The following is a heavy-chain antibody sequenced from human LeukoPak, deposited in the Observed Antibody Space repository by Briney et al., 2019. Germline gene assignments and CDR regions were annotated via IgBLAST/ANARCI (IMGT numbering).Heavy chain of an antibody. V-gene: IGHV4-59*08. CDR2: IYYTGST. J-gene: IGHJ4*02. Sequence: SETLSLTCSVSGGSISSLYWSWIRQPPGKGLEWIGYIYYTGSTNYNPSLKSRVTMFVDMSKNQFSLRLSSVTAADTAAYYCARHRAYSSSSPFDYWGQGTLVTVSS. D-gene: IGHD6-6*01. CDR3: ARHRAYSSSSPFDY. CDR1: GGSISSLY.